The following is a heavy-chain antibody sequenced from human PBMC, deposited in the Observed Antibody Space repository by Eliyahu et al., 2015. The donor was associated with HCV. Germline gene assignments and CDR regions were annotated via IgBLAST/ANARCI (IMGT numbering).Heavy chain of an antibody. J-gene: IGHJ6*02. V-gene: IGHV3-21*01. D-gene: IGHD2-15*01. Sequence: EAQLLESGGGLVKPGGSLRLSCVMSGFTLHSPGINWVRQAPGKGPEWVAFISSGNRYIYEADSVKGRFTVSADNAKNSIFLQMNSLRAEDTAVYYCARGAMDSERWYHNHGMDVWGQGTTVTVSS. CDR1: GFTLHSPG. CDR2: ISSGNRYI. CDR3: ARGAMDSERWYHNHGMDV.